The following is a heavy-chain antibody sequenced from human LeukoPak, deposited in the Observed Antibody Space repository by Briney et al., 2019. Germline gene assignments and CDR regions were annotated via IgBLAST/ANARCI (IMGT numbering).Heavy chain of an antibody. Sequence: PGGSLRLSCAASGFTFSSYDMHWVRQATGKGLEWVSAIGTAGDTYYPGSVKGRFTISRENAKNSLYLQMNSLRAGDTAVYYGARDRYGYAFDIWGQGTMVTVS. CDR1: GFTFSSYD. CDR2: IGTAGDT. V-gene: IGHV3-13*01. CDR3: ARDRYGYAFDI. J-gene: IGHJ3*02. D-gene: IGHD4-17*01.